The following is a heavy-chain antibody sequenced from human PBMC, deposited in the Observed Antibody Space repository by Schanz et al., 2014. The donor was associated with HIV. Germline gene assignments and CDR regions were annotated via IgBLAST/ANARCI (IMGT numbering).Heavy chain of an antibody. CDR2: IIHIFGTT. D-gene: IGHD6-6*01. Sequence: QVQLVQSGAEVKKPGSGVKKEGKASGGTGRSEEHTWVRQAPGQGLEWMGGIIHIFGTTNYAPKFQGRVTINVDESTSTAYMELSSLRSDDTAVYYCARAEGYSTSSAWGEDYTSSSLHIWGQGTLVTVSS. CDR3: ARAEGYSTSSAWGEDYTSSSLHI. J-gene: IGHJ4*02. V-gene: IGHV1-69*01. CDR1: GGTGRSEE.